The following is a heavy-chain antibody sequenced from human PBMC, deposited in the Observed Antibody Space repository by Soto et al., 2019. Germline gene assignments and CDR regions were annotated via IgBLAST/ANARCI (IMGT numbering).Heavy chain of an antibody. CDR3: TREITASDY. CDR1: GFTFSSYS. Sequence: GSLRLSCTASGFTFSSYSMNWVHQAPGKGLEWVSSISSSSSHIYYVDSVKGRFAVSRDNAKNSVYLQMNSLRAEDTAVYYCTREITASDYWGQGTLVTVSS. CDR2: ISSSSSHI. J-gene: IGHJ4*02. V-gene: IGHV3-21*01.